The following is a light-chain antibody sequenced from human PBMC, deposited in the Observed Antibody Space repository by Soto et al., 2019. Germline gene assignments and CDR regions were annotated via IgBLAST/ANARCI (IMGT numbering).Light chain of an antibody. CDR1: SSNIGSNT. CDR3: AAWDDSLNGREVV. Sequence: QSVLTQPPSASGTPGQRVTISCSGSSSNIGSNTVNWYQQLPGTAPKLLIYSNNQRPSGVPDRFSGSKSGTSASLAISGLQSEDEADYYCAAWDDSLNGREVVFGGGTKLT. V-gene: IGLV1-44*01. CDR2: SNN. J-gene: IGLJ2*01.